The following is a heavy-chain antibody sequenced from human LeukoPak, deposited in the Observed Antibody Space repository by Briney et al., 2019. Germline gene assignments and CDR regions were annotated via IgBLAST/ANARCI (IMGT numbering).Heavy chain of an antibody. CDR2: ISGSGGST. V-gene: IGHV3-23*01. Sequence: GGSLRLSCAASGFTFSSYAMSWVRQAPGKGLEWVSAISGSGGSTYYADSVKGRFTISRDDSKNTLYLQMNSLRDEDTAVYYCTRDPASSFDYWGQGSLVTVSS. CDR3: TRDPASSFDY. J-gene: IGHJ4*02. D-gene: IGHD2-15*01. CDR1: GFTFSSYA.